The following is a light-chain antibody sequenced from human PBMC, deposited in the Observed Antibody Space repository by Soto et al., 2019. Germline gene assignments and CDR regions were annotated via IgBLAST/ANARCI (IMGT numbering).Light chain of an antibody. CDR3: LQDYNYPRT. CDR1: QNIRSR. CDR2: DAS. V-gene: IGKV1-5*01. Sequence: DFHITHSPSTLSSSVLYIFTITCLASQNIRSRLAWFQQEPGKAPKLLIYDASSLESGVPQRFSGSGSGTNFTLTISSLQPEDFATYYCLQDYNYPRTFGQGTKVDIK. J-gene: IGKJ1*01.